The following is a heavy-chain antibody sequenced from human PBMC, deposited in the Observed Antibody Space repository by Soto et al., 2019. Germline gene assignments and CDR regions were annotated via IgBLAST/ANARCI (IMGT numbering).Heavy chain of an antibody. CDR2: ITASGGRT. Sequence: EVHLLESGGGLVQPGGSLRLSCTASGFTFSSYAMTWVRQAPGRGLEGVSGITASGGRTFYADSVKGRFTISRDNSRSTLYLQMNSLRAGDTAVYYCAKDTRYADYVRWFDSWGKGTLVTVSS. J-gene: IGHJ5*01. V-gene: IGHV3-23*01. CDR3: AKDTRYADYVRWFDS. CDR1: GFTFSSYA. D-gene: IGHD4-17*01.